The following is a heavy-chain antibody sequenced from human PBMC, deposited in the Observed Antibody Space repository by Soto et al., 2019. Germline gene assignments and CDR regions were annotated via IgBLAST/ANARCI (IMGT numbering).Heavy chain of an antibody. CDR2: YDLEKGET. Sequence: ASVKVSCKVSGDSLTELSIHWVRQAPGEGLEWMGGYDLEKGETIYAQKFQGRVTMTEDSPADTPYMQLRSLRSEDTAVYYCALEVGRSNQFDLWGQGTMVTVSS. J-gene: IGHJ5*02. D-gene: IGHD6-13*01. CDR1: GDSLTELS. CDR3: ALEVGRSNQFDL. V-gene: IGHV1-24*01.